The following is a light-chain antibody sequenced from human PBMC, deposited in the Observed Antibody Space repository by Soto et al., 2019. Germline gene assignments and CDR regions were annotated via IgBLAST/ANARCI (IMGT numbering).Light chain of an antibody. Sequence: QSALTQPASVSGSTGQSITISCTGASSDVGGYNYVSWYQQHPGKAPKLMIYDVSNRPSGVSNRFSGSKSGNTASLTISGLQADDESDYYCSSYTSSSTVVFGGGTKVTV. CDR3: SSYTSSSTVV. CDR1: SSDVGGYNY. J-gene: IGLJ2*01. CDR2: DVS. V-gene: IGLV2-14*01.